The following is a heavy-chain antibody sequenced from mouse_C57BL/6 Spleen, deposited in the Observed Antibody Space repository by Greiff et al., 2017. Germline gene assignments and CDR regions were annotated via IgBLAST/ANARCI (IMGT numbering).Heavy chain of an antibody. CDR1: GYTFTSYW. V-gene: IGHV1-69*01. CDR2: IDPSDSYT. CDR3: ARSSFWNYFDY. J-gene: IGHJ2*01. Sequence: QVQLQQPGAELVMPGASVKLSCKASGYTFTSYWMHWVKQRPGQGLEWIGEIDPSDSYTNYNHKFKGKSTLTGDKSSSTAYMQLSSLTSEDSAVYYCARSSFWNYFDYWGQGTTLTVSS.